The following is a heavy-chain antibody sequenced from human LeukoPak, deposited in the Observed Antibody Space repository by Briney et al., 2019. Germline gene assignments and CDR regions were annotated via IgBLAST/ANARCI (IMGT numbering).Heavy chain of an antibody. Sequence: PSETLSLTCTVSSGSFTNYCWSWIRQPPGKGLEWIGYVYYTGSTNYNPSLKSRVTISVDTSKNQFSLKLSSVTAADTAIYYCARLSYSRGLSYYHYYYMDVWGKGTTVTVSS. V-gene: IGHV4-59*01. D-gene: IGHD4-11*01. CDR2: VYYTGST. CDR3: ARLSYSRGLSYYHYYYMDV. J-gene: IGHJ6*03. CDR1: SGSFTNYC.